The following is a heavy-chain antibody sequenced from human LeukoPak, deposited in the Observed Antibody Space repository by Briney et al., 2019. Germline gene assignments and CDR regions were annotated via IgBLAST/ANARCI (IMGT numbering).Heavy chain of an antibody. CDR1: GFTFSIYT. D-gene: IGHD4-4*01. V-gene: IGHV3-21*01. CDR3: AREIYSNHADVFDV. CDR2: ISSAATAI. J-gene: IGHJ3*01. Sequence: PGGSLRLSCAASGFTFSIYTMHWVRQAPGKGLEWVSSISSAATAIHYADSVKGRFTISRDNTKNSLYLQMNSLRADDTAMYSCAREIYSNHADVFDVWGQGTVVTVSS.